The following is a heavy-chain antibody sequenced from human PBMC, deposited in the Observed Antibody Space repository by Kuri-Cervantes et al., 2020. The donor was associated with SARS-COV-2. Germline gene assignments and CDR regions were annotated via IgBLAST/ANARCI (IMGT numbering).Heavy chain of an antibody. CDR3: ARDGKPPYYYYYIDV. Sequence: SETLSLTCTVSGGSISSHYWSWIRQPPGKGLEWIGYIYYSGSTNYNPSLKSRVTISVDTSKNQFSLKLSSVTAADTAVYYCARDGKPPYYYYYIDVWGKGTTVTVSS. CDR2: IYYSGST. V-gene: IGHV4-59*11. D-gene: IGHD1-26*01. CDR1: GGSISSHY. J-gene: IGHJ6*03.